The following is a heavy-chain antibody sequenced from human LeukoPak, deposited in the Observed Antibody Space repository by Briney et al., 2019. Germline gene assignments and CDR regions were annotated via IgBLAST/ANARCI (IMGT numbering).Heavy chain of an antibody. J-gene: IGHJ4*02. CDR2: IWYDGSNK. V-gene: IGHV3-33*01. CDR3: ARGGYYYDSSGYVDY. CDR1: GFTFSRYS. Sequence: GRTLRLSCAASGFTFSRYSTHWVRQAPGKGLEWVAVIWYDGSNKYYADSVKGRFTISRDNSKNTLYLQMNSLRAEDTAVYYCARGGYYYDSSGYVDYWGQGTLVTVSS. D-gene: IGHD3-22*01.